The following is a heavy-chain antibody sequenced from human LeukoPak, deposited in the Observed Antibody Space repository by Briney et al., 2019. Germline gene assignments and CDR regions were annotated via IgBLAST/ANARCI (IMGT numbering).Heavy chain of an antibody. Sequence: GGSLRLSCAASGFTFSSYGMHWVRQAPGKGLEWVAVISYDGSNKYYADSVKGRFTISRDNSKNTLYLQMNSLRGEDTAVYYCAKDRSSSSRYGQFDYWGQGTLVTVSS. V-gene: IGHV3-30*18. CDR1: GFTFSSYG. CDR2: ISYDGSNK. J-gene: IGHJ4*02. CDR3: AKDRSSSSRYGQFDY. D-gene: IGHD6-13*01.